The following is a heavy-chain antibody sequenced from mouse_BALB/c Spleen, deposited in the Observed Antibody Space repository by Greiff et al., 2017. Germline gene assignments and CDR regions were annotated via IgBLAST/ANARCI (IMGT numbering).Heavy chain of an antibody. D-gene: IGHD2-1*01. V-gene: IGHV1-87*01. CDR3: ARGGNYDGAMDY. Sequence: QVQLKQSGAELARPGASVKLSCKASGYTFTSYWMQWVKQRPGQGLEWIGAIYPGDGDTRYTQKFKGKATLTADKSSSTAYMQLSSLASEDSAVYYCARGGNYDGAMDYWGKGTSVTVSS. CDR1: GYTFTSYW. J-gene: IGHJ4*01. CDR2: IYPGDGDT.